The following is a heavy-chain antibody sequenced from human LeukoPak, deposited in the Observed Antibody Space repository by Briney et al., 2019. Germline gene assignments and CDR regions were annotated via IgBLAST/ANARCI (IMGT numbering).Heavy chain of an antibody. CDR2: ISSSGSTI. J-gene: IGHJ4*02. Sequence: GGSLRPSCAASGFTFSDYYMSWIRQAPGKGLEWVSYISSSGSTIYYADSVKGRFTISRDNAKNSLYLQMNSLRAEDTAVYYCARDLEMATIFPIFDYWGQGTLVTVSS. D-gene: IGHD5-12*01. V-gene: IGHV3-11*01. CDR3: ARDLEMATIFPIFDY. CDR1: GFTFSDYY.